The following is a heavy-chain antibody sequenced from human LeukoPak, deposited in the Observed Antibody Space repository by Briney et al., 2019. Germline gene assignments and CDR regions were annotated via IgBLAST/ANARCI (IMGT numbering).Heavy chain of an antibody. CDR2: ISYDGSNK. J-gene: IGHJ5*02. Sequence: GRSLRLSCAASGFPFSSYGMHWVRQAPGKGLEWVAVISYDGSNKYYADSVKGRFTISRDNSKNTLYLQMNSLRAEDTAVYYCAKLGPVDSGFDPWGQGTLVTVSS. D-gene: IGHD3/OR15-3a*01. CDR3: AKLGPVDSGFDP. CDR1: GFPFSSYG. V-gene: IGHV3-30*18.